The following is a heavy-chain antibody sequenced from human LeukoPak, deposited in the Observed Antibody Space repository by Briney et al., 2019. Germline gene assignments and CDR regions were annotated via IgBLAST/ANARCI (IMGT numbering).Heavy chain of an antibody. CDR3: ARESGSGSRGFDY. CDR2: IYTGGGT. Sequence: GGSLRLSCAASGFTVSSIYMNWVRQAPGKGLEWVSVIYTGGGTYYADSVKGRFTISRDNSKNTLYLQMNSLRAEDTAVYYCARESGSGSRGFDYWGQGTLVTVSS. CDR1: GFTVSSIY. D-gene: IGHD3-10*01. J-gene: IGHJ4*02. V-gene: IGHV3-66*01.